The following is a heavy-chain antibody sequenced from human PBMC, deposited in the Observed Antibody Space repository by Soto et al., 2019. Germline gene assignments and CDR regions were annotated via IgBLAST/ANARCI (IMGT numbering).Heavy chain of an antibody. Sequence: GGSLRLSCAASAFTFSSAGMHSVRQAPGKGLEWVAVIWFDGSKEYYADTVKGRFTISRDNSKRTLFLQMSSLRAEDTAVYYCARDYGAYDPDYLRHWGQGTQVTVSS. CDR2: IWFDGSKE. CDR3: ARDYGAYDPDYLRH. J-gene: IGHJ1*01. D-gene: IGHD5-12*01. CDR1: AFTFSSAG. V-gene: IGHV3-33*01.